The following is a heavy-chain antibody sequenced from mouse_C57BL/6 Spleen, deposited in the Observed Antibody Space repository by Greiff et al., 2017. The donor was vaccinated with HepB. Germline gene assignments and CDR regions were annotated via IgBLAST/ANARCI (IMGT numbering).Heavy chain of an antibody. J-gene: IGHJ2*01. D-gene: IGHD2-5*01. CDR3: ARPPYDSNHYFDY. CDR1: GFTFSDYG. CDR2: ISSGSSTI. V-gene: IGHV5-17*01. Sequence: EVQLVESGGGLVKPGGSLKLSCAASGFTFSDYGMHWVRQAPEKGLEWVAYISSGSSTIYYADTVKGRFTISRDNAKNTLFLQMTSMRSEDTAMYYWARPPYDSNHYFDYWGQGTTLTVSS.